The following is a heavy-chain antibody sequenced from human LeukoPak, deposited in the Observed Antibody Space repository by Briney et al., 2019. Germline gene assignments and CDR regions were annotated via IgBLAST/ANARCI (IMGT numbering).Heavy chain of an antibody. CDR2: VSGSGVGT. J-gene: IGHJ3*01. CDR3: ATEGHYYYDSSGYYVHSFDV. D-gene: IGHD3-22*01. CDR1: GFTVSSNY. V-gene: IGHV3-23*01. Sequence: GGPLRLSCAASGFTVSSNYMSWVRHAPGKGLEWVSAVSGSGVGTYYADSVRGRFTISRDDSKSTVYLQMDSLRAEDTAVYYCATEGHYYYDSSGYYVHSFDVWGQGTVVTVSS.